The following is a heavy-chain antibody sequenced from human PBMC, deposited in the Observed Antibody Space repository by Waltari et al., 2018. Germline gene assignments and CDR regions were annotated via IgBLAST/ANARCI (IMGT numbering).Heavy chain of an antibody. CDR3: ARGQQPLGINY. CDR2: MYVRSGGS. Sequence: QVPLQESGPGLVKPSETLSLTCIVSDDSISSDYWTWIRQPAGKGLEWIGRMYVRSGGSNYNPSLKSRVTMSLDTSKTQFSLKLTSVTAADTAVYYCARGQQPLGINYWGQGTLVTVSS. CDR1: DDSISSDY. D-gene: IGHD6-13*01. J-gene: IGHJ4*02. V-gene: IGHV4-4*07.